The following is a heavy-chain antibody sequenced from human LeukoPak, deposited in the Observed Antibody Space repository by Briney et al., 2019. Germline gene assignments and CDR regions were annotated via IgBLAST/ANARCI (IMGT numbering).Heavy chain of an antibody. V-gene: IGHV4-61*02. CDR3: ARDHYDSRGYYSGYMDV. CDR1: GGSISSGGYF. Sequence: PSETLSLTCTVSGGSISSGGYFWSWIRQPAGKGPEWIGRINTSGSTNYNPFLKSRVTISVDTSKNQLSLKLSSVTAADTAVYYCARDHYDSRGYYSGYMDVWGKGTTVTISS. CDR2: INTSGST. D-gene: IGHD3-22*01. J-gene: IGHJ6*03.